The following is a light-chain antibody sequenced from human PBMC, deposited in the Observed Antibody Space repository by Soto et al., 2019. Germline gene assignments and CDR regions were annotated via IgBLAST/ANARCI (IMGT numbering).Light chain of an antibody. V-gene: IGKV3-11*01. J-gene: IGKJ1*01. Sequence: EILLTQSPSTLSLSPGERATLSCRASESVGSYLAWYQQKPGQAPRLLIYDASNRATGIPARFSGSGSGTDFTLTISSLESEDFAVYYCQQRSNWPPTFGQGTKV. CDR1: ESVGSY. CDR2: DAS. CDR3: QQRSNWPPT.